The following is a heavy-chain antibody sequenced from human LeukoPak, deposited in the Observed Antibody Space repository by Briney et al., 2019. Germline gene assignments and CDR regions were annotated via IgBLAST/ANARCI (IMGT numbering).Heavy chain of an antibody. V-gene: IGHV5-51*01. CDR2: IYPDDSDT. CDR3: ARHADIVVVPAAADY. CDR1: GYSFTTYW. Sequence: GESLKISCKGSGYSFTTYWIGWVRQMPGKGLEWMGIIYPDDSDTRYSPSFQGQATISADKSISTAYLQWSSLKASDTAMYYCARHADIVVVPAAADYWGQGTLVTVSS. D-gene: IGHD2-2*01. J-gene: IGHJ4*02.